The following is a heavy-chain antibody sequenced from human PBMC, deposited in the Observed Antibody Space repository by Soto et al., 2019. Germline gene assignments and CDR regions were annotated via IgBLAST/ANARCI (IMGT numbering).Heavy chain of an antibody. CDR2: INPNSGGT. Sequence: ASVKVSCKASGYTFTGYYMHWVRQAPEQGLEWMGWINPNSGGTNYAQKFQGWVTMTRDTSISTAYMELSRLRSDDTAVYYCARDSGDTAMVTLDGMDVWGQGTTVTVSS. D-gene: IGHD5-18*01. CDR3: ARDSGDTAMVTLDGMDV. V-gene: IGHV1-2*04. J-gene: IGHJ6*02. CDR1: GYTFTGYY.